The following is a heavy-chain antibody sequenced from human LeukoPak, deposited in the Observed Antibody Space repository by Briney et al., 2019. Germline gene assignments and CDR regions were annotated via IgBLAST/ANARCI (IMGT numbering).Heavy chain of an antibody. Sequence: SGKVSCKASGGTFSSYAISWVRQAPGQGLEWMGRIIPILGIANYAQKFQGRVTITADKFTSTAYMELSSLRSEDTAVYYCARKGAQLFTYFDYWGQGTLVTVSS. D-gene: IGHD1-26*01. J-gene: IGHJ4*02. CDR2: IIPILGIA. CDR3: ARKGAQLFTYFDY. V-gene: IGHV1-69*04. CDR1: GGTFSSYA.